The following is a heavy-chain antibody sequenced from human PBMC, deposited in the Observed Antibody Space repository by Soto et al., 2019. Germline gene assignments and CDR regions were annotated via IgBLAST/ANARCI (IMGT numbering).Heavy chain of an antibody. CDR2: IDWDDNT. CDR1: GFSLTTNGMC. D-gene: IGHD3-22*01. J-gene: IGHJ5*02. V-gene: IGHV2-70*01. Sequence: GSGPTLVNPTQTLTLTCTFSGFSLTTNGMCLSWIRQPPGKALEWLALIDWDDNTYYSTSLNNRLTLSKDTSKNQVVLLVRHMGPVDTATYYCARIPCGNYYTENFFDPWGQGIPVTVS. CDR3: ARIPCGNYYTENFFDP.